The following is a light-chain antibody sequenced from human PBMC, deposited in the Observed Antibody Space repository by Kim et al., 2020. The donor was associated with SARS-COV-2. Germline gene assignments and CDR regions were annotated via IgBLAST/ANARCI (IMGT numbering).Light chain of an antibody. CDR3: NSRESGVNHVV. CDR2: EKN. CDR1: SLRSYY. Sequence: SSELTQDPAVSVALGQTFRITCQGDSLRSYYASWYQQKPGQAPLLVLYEKNNRPSGIPHRCSGFSSGNTASLTIPGAQAEDEADYYCNSRESGVNHVVFGGGTKLTVL. V-gene: IGLV3-19*01. J-gene: IGLJ3*02.